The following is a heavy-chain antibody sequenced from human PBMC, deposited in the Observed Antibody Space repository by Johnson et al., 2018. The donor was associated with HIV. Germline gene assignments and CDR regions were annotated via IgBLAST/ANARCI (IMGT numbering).Heavy chain of an antibody. Sequence: QVQLVESGGGVVQPGRSLRLSCAASGFTFSSYAMHWVRQAPGKGLEWVAVISYDGSNKYYADSVKGRFTISRDNSKNTLYLQMNSLTPEDTALYYCARAVTTASGDAFDIWGQGTMVTVSS. CDR1: GFTFSSYA. CDR3: ARAVTTASGDAFDI. V-gene: IGHV3-30*04. D-gene: IGHD4-17*01. CDR2: ISYDGSNK. J-gene: IGHJ3*02.